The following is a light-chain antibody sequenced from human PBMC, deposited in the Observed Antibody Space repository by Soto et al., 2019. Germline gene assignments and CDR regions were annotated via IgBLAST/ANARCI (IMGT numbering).Light chain of an antibody. J-gene: IGKJ2*01. CDR2: GAS. CDR1: QTVSSSS. V-gene: IGKV3-20*01. CDR3: QQYGTSPPTYT. Sequence: EIVLTQSPGTLSLSPGERATLSCRASQTVSSSSLAWYQQRPGQTPRLLIYGASSRATGIPDRFTVSGSGTDFTLTISRLEPEDFAVYYCQQYGTSPPTYTLGQGNKLEL.